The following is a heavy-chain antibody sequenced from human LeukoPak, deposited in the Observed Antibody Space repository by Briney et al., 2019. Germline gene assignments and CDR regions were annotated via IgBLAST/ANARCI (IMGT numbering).Heavy chain of an antibody. Sequence: MSSETLSLTCTVSGGSISSYYWSWIRQPPGKGLEWIGYIYYSGSTNYNPSLKSRVTISVDTSKNQFSLKLSSVTAADTAVYYCASGGWSYDYWGQGTLVTVSS. CDR3: ASGGWSYDY. V-gene: IGHV4-59*12. CDR1: GGSISSYY. CDR2: IYYSGST. J-gene: IGHJ4*02. D-gene: IGHD6-19*01.